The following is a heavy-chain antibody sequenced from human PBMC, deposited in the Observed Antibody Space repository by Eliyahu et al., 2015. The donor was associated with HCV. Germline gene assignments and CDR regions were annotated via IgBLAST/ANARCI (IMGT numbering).Heavy chain of an antibody. V-gene: IGHV4-30-4*08. J-gene: IGHJ6*02. CDR1: GDSXNSGDYY. D-gene: IGHD2-21*01. Sequence: QVQLQESGPGLVKPSQTLSLTCTVSGDSXNSGDYYWSWIRQPPGKGLEWMGYIYNSGSGYYNPSLKSRITMSVDTSKNQFSLKLNSVTAADTAVYYCARDGGALWWRMDYDGMDVWGQGTTVTVSS. CDR2: IYNSGSG. CDR3: ARDGGALWWRMDYDGMDV.